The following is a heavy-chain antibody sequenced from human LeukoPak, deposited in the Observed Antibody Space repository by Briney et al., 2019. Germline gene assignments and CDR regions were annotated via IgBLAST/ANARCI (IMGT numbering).Heavy chain of an antibody. Sequence: PGGSLRLSCAVSGFTFGSYSMNWVRQAPGKGLKWVSFVSTSGSYIYYADSVKGRFTISRDNAKNSLYLQMNSLRAEDTAVYYCASQTPRRLPIAVADYFDYWGQGTLVTVSS. J-gene: IGHJ4*02. D-gene: IGHD6-19*01. CDR2: VSTSGSYI. CDR1: GFTFGSYS. CDR3: ASQTPRRLPIAVADYFDY. V-gene: IGHV3-21*01.